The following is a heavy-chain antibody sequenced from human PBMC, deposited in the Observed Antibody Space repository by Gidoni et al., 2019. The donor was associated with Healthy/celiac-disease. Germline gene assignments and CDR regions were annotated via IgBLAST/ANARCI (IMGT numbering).Heavy chain of an antibody. CDR1: GGSFSGYS. CDR3: AREGSSSWP. V-gene: IGHV4-34*01. CDR2: INHSGST. Sequence: VQLQPWGAGLLKPSETLSLTSAVSGGSFSGYSWSGIRQPPGKGLEWIGEINHSGSTNYNPSLKSRVTISVDTSKNQFSLKLSSVAAADTAVYYCAREGSSSWPWGQGTLVTVSS. D-gene: IGHD6-13*01. J-gene: IGHJ5*02.